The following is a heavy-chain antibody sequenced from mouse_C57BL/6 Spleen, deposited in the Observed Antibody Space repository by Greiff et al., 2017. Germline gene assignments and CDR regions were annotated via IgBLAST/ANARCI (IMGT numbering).Heavy chain of an antibody. J-gene: IGHJ1*03. CDR2: INTGSGGT. CDR3: ARTTAGYFDV. D-gene: IGHD1-2*01. CDR1: GYAFTNYL. Sequence: VQLQQSGAELVRPGTSVKVSCKASGYAFTNYLIEWVKQRPGQGLEWIGVINTGSGGTNYNEKFKGKATLTADKSSSTAYMQLSSLTSEDSAVYFCARTTAGYFDVWGTGTTVTVSS. V-gene: IGHV1-54*01.